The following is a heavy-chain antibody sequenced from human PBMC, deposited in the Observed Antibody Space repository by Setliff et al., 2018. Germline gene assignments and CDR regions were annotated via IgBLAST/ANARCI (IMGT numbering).Heavy chain of an antibody. J-gene: IGHJ4*02. CDR3: ARDLTGTSGY. CDR2: INTGNGNT. CDR1: GYTFTSYV. D-gene: IGHD1-7*01. Sequence: ASVKVSCKASGYTFTSYVMHWVRQAPGQRLEWMGWINTGNGNTKYSQKLQGRVTITTDTSASTAYMELSSLRSEDTAVFYCARDLTGTSGYWGQGTLVTVS. V-gene: IGHV1-3*04.